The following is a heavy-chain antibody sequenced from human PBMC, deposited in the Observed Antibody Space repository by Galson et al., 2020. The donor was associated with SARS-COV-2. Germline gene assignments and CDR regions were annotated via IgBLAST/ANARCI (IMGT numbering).Heavy chain of an antibody. D-gene: IGHD3-9*01. CDR1: GYTFTGYY. J-gene: IGHJ4*02. CDR2: INPDSGGT. V-gene: IGHV1-2*04. CDR3: ARDPFYDIQTEYPNYYFDY. Sequence: GESLKISCKASGYTFTGYYIHWVRQAPGQGLEWMGWINPDSGGTNYAQKFQGWVTMTKDTSISTAYMELSRLRSDDTAVYYCARDPFYDIQTEYPNYYFDYWGQGTLVTVYS.